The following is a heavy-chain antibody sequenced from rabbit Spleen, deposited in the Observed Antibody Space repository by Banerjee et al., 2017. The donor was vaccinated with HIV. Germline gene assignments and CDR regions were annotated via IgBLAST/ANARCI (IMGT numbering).Heavy chain of an antibody. Sequence: QSLEESGGDLVKPGASLTLTCTASGFSFSSNYYMCWVRQAPGKGLEWIACIYTGSSGSTYYASWAKGRFTISKTSSTTVTLQMTSLTAADTATYFCARDLTGVIGWNFGWWGPGTLVTVS. CDR3: ARDLTGVIGWNFGW. J-gene: IGHJ4*01. D-gene: IGHD1-1*01. CDR2: IYTGSSGST. V-gene: IGHV1S40*01. CDR1: GFSFSSNYY.